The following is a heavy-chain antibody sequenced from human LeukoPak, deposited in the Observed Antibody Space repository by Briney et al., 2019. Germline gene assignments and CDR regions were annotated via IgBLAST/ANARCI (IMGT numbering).Heavy chain of an antibody. V-gene: IGHV3-74*01. Sequence: PGGSLRLSCAASGFTFSSYWMHWVRQAPGKGLAWVSRINSDGSSTSYADSVKGRFTISRDNAKNTLYLQMNSLRAEDTAVYYCARDLTRSLRYFDWLPHDYYYYYGMDVWGQGTTVTVSS. CDR1: GFTFSSYW. CDR3: ARDLTRSLRYFDWLPHDYYYYYGMDV. CDR2: INSDGSST. J-gene: IGHJ6*02. D-gene: IGHD3-9*01.